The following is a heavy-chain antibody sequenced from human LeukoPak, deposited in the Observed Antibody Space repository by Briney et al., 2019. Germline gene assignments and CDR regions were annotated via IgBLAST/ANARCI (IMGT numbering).Heavy chain of an antibody. CDR3: ARALYAISYYYDSSGYHFDY. Sequence: GASVKVSCKASGYTFTGYYMHWVRQAPGQGLEWMGWINPNSGGTNYAQKFQGRVTMTRDTCISTAYMELSRLRSDDTDVYYCARALYAISYYYDSSGYHFDYWGQGTLVTVSS. CDR2: INPNSGGT. D-gene: IGHD3-22*01. J-gene: IGHJ4*02. V-gene: IGHV1-2*02. CDR1: GYTFTGYY.